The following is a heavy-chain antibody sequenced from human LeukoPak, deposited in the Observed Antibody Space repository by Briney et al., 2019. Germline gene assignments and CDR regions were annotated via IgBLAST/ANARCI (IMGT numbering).Heavy chain of an antibody. CDR3: SRGQKDPYGLEFDY. D-gene: IGHD3-10*01. V-gene: IGHV3-49*04. Sequence: PGQSLRLSCTTSGFIFGDYNMNWVRQAPGKGLEWVGYIRAKIHDGTTDFAASVKGRFTISRDDSKSIAYLQMTSLKSEDTAVYYCSRGQKDPYGLEFDYWGQGTLVTVSS. CDR2: IRAKIHDGTT. J-gene: IGHJ4*02. CDR1: GFIFGDYN.